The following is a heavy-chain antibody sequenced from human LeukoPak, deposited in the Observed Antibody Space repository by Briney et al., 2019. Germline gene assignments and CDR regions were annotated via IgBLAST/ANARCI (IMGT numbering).Heavy chain of an antibody. J-gene: IGHJ4*02. Sequence: GGSLRLSCAASGFTFSSYSMNWVRQAPGKGLEWVSYISSSSSTIYYADSVKGRFTISRDNSKNTLYLQMNSLRAEDTAVYYCATQFGELFAGPGTLKNWGQGTLVTVSS. V-gene: IGHV3-48*01. CDR1: GFTFSSYS. D-gene: IGHD3-10*01. CDR2: ISSSSSTI. CDR3: ATQFGELFAGPGTLKN.